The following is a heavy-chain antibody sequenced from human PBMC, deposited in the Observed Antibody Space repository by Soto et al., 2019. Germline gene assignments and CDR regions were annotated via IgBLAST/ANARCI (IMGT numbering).Heavy chain of an antibody. CDR1: GGSISSGDYY. J-gene: IGHJ6*02. V-gene: IGHV4-30-4*01. CDR2: IYYSGST. CDR3: ARYCSGGSCHYYYYGMDV. D-gene: IGHD2-15*01. Sequence: QVQLQESGPGLVKPSQTLSLTCTVSGGSISSGDYYWSWIRQPPGKGLEWLGYIYYSGSTYYNPSLKSRVTISVDTSKNQFSLKLSSVTAADTAVYYCARYCSGGSCHYYYYGMDVWGQGTTVTVSS.